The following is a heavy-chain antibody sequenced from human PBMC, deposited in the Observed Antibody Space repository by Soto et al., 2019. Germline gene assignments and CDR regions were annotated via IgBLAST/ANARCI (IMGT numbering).Heavy chain of an antibody. D-gene: IGHD6-13*01. V-gene: IGHV3-21*01. CDR2: ISSSSSYI. CDR3: ACHGLYSSSWYVLDPLLDPNGGFSDY. J-gene: IGHJ4*02. CDR1: GFTFSSYS. Sequence: GGSLRLSCAASGFTFSSYSMNWVRQAPGKGLEWVSSISSSSSYIYYADSVKGRFTISRDNAKNSLYLQMNSLRAEDTAVYYCACHGLYSSSWYVLDPLLDPNGGFSDYWGQGTLVTVSS.